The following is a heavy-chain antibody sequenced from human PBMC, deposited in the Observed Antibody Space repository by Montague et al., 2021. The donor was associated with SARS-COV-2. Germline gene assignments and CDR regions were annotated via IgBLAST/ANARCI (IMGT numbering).Heavy chain of an antibody. Sequence: SLRLSCAASGFTFSSYSMNWVRQAPGKGLEWVSSISSRSSYIYYADSVKGRFTISRDNAKNSLYLQMNSLRAEDTAVYYCARDPLDYGLWSSGSYYNAYYYYYGMDVWGQGTTVTVSS. CDR1: GFTFSSYS. V-gene: IGHV3-21*01. CDR3: ARDPLDYGLWSSGSYYNAYYYYYGMDV. D-gene: IGHD3-10*01. CDR2: ISSRSSYI. J-gene: IGHJ6*02.